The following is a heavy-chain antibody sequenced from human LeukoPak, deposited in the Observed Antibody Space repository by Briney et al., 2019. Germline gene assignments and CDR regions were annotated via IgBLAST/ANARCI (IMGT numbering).Heavy chain of an antibody. D-gene: IGHD3-10*01. J-gene: IGHJ4*02. Sequence: SETLSLTCTVSGGSISSYYWSWIRQPPGKGLEWIGYIYYSGSTNYNPSLKSRVTISVDTSKNRFSLKLSSVTAADTAVYYCARVDYYGSGSYYNGFDYWGQGTLVTVSS. CDR2: IYYSGST. CDR3: ARVDYYGSGSYYNGFDY. CDR1: GGSISSYY. V-gene: IGHV4-59*01.